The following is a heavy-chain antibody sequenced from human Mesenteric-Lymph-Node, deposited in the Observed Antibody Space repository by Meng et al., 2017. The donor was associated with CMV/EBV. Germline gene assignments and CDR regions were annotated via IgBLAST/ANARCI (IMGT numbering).Heavy chain of an antibody. CDR2: INSDGSST. J-gene: IGHJ4*02. V-gene: IGHV3-74*01. CDR3: AREDCSSTSCYVDY. Sequence: GESLKISCAASRFTFSNYAMRWVRQAPGKGLVWVSRINSDGSSTSYADSVKGRFTISRDNAKNTLYLQMNSLRAEDTAVYYCAREDCSSTSCYVDYWGQGTLVTVSS. CDR1: RFTFSNYA. D-gene: IGHD2-2*01.